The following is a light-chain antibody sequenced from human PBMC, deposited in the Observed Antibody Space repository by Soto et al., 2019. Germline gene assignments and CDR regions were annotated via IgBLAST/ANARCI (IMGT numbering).Light chain of an antibody. CDR1: MRDVGAYNL. V-gene: IGLV2-14*01. CDR3: SAYTARSTLV. CDR2: EVR. Sequence: QSALTQPRSVSGSPGQSVIISCSGTMRDVGAYNLVSWYQQHPGTAPKLIIYEVRNRPSGISSRFSGSRSGNTASLTISGLQSEDEGDYYCSAYTARSTLVFGGGTKVTVL. J-gene: IGLJ3*02.